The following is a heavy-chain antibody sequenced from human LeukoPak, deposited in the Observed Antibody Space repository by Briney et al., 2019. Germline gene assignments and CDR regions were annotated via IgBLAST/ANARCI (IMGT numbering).Heavy chain of an antibody. CDR3: ARWSPRRDGYNRPDYFDY. D-gene: IGHD5-24*01. J-gene: IGHJ4*02. Sequence: ASVKVSCKASGYTFTSYYMHWVRQAPGQGLEWMGIINPSGGSTSYAQKFQGRVTMTRDTSTSTVYMELSSLRSEDTAVYYCARWSPRRDGYNRPDYFDYWGQGTLVTVSS. CDR2: INPSGGST. CDR1: GYTFTSYY. V-gene: IGHV1-46*01.